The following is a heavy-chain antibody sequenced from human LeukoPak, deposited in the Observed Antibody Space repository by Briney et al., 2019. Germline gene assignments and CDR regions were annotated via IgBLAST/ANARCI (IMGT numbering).Heavy chain of an antibody. V-gene: IGHV4-39*01. D-gene: IGHD3-10*01. CDR1: GGSISSSSYY. CDR3: ARGEGRRGYFDL. Sequence: SETLSLTCTVSGGSISSSSYYWGWIRQPPGKGLEWIGSIYYSGSTYYNPSLKSRVTISVDTSKNQFSLKLSSVTAADTAVYYCARGEGRRGYFDLWGRGTLVTVSS. J-gene: IGHJ2*01. CDR2: IYYSGST.